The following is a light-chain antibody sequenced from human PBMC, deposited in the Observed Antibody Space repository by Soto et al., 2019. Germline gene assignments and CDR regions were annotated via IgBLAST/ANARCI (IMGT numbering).Light chain of an antibody. CDR1: SSDVGGYNY. CDR3: SSYTSSSTPLV. J-gene: IGLJ1*01. V-gene: IGLV2-14*01. Sequence: QSVLTQPASLSGSPGQSITISCTGTSSDVGGYNYVSWYQQHPGKAPKLMIYEVSNRPSGVSNRFSGSKSGNTDSLTISGLQDEDEADYYCSSYTSSSTPLVFGTGKKVTVL. CDR2: EVS.